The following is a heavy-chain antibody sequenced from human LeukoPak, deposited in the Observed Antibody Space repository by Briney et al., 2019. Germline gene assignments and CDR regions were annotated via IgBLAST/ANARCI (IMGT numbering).Heavy chain of an antibody. CDR3: ARGRRFPITMMPFDY. CDR1: GGSISSSSYY. D-gene: IGHD3-22*01. Sequence: SETLSLTCTVSGGSISSSSYYWGWIRQPPGKGLEWIGSIYYSGSTYYNPSLKSRVTISVDTSKNQFSLKLSSVTAADTAVYYCARGRRFPITMMPFDYWGQGTLVTVSS. J-gene: IGHJ4*02. V-gene: IGHV4-39*01. CDR2: IYYSGST.